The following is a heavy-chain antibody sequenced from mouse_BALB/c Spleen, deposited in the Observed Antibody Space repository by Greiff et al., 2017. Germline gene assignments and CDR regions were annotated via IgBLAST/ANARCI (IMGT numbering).Heavy chain of an antibody. CDR3: TRVGDYYGSSRYFDY. CDR1: GFTFSSYT. D-gene: IGHD1-1*01. Sequence: EVQVVESGGGLVKPGGSLKLSCAASGFTFSSYTMSWVRQTPEKRLEWVATISSGGSYTYYPDSVKGRFTISRDNAKNTLYLQMSSLKSEDTAMYYCTRVGDYYGSSRYFDYWGQGTTLTVSS. CDR2: ISSGGSYT. J-gene: IGHJ2*01. V-gene: IGHV5-6-4*01.